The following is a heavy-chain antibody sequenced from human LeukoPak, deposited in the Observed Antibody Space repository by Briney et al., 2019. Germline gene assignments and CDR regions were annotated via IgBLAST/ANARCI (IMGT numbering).Heavy chain of an antibody. CDR1: GFTFSSYA. J-gene: IGHJ4*02. V-gene: IGHV3-23*01. Sequence: GGSLRLSCAASGFTFSSYAMSWVRQAPGKGLEWVSTISGSGGGTYYADSVKGRFSISRDNSKNTLYLQMNSLRAEDTAVYYCAKDSIVGAHFDYWGQGTLVTVSS. D-gene: IGHD1-26*01. CDR2: ISGSGGGT. CDR3: AKDSIVGAHFDY.